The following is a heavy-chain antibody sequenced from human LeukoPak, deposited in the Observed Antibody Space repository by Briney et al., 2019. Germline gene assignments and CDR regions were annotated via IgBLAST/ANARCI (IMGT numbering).Heavy chain of an antibody. CDR1: GGTFSSYA. Sequence: GASVKVSCKASGGTFSSYAISWVRQAPGQGLEWMGGIIPIFGTANYVQKFQGRVTITADESTSTAYMELSSLRSEGTAVYYCATDMVGYCGSEDCYSETYWGQGTLVTVSS. V-gene: IGHV1-69*13. J-gene: IGHJ4*02. D-gene: IGHD2-15*01. CDR2: IIPIFGTA. CDR3: ATDMVGYCGSEDCYSETY.